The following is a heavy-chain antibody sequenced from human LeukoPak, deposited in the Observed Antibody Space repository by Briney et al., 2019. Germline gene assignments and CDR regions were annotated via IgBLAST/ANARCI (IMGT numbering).Heavy chain of an antibody. CDR2: MNPNGETT. V-gene: IGHV1-8*02. CDR1: GNTFGNYD. Sequence: ASVKVSCKASGNTFGNYDINWVRQAPGQGLEWVGWMNPNGETTGYAPKFQGRVAMTRNTSRNTAYLELSSLRSEDTVVYYCAASAQGAFDYWGQGTLVTVSS. D-gene: IGHD2-21*01. J-gene: IGHJ4*02. CDR3: AASAQGAFDY.